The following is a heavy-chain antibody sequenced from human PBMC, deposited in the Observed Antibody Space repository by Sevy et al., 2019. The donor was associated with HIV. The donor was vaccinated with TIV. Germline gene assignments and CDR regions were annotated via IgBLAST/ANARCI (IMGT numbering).Heavy chain of an antibody. J-gene: IGHJ6*02. CDR1: GFTFDDYA. CDR3: AKATVTTIYYGMDV. Sequence: GGSLRLSCAASGFTFDDYAMHWVRQAPGKGPEWVSGISWNSGSIGYADSVKGRFTISRDNAKNSLYLQMNSLRAEDTALYYCAKATVTTIYYGMDVWGQGTTVTVSS. D-gene: IGHD4-17*01. V-gene: IGHV3-9*01. CDR2: ISWNSGSI.